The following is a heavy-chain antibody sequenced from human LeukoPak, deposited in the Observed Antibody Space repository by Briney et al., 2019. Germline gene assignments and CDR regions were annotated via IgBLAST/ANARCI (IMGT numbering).Heavy chain of an antibody. V-gene: IGHV5-51*01. Sequence: GESLKISGKRSGYRFTSNWIGWVRQIPGKGLEWMGIFYPGDSDSRYSPSFQGQVTFSADKSISTAYLQWSSLKASDTARYYCARRNIVATRGGPFDYWGQGTLVTVSS. CDR3: ARRNIVATRGGPFDY. CDR1: GYRFTSNW. CDR2: FYPGDSDS. D-gene: IGHD5-12*01. J-gene: IGHJ4*02.